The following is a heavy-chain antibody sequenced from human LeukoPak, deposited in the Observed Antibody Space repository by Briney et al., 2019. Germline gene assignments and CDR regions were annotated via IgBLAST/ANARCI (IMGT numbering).Heavy chain of an antibody. CDR2: ISSSRSYI. D-gene: IGHD3-22*01. V-gene: IGHV3-21*01. J-gene: IGHJ5*02. Sequence: RGSLRLSCAASGFTFISYSMNLVRQAPGKGLEWVSSISSSRSYIYYADSVRGRFTISRDNDKISLYLQMNSLRAEDTAVYYCARDWYDSSGYYPNWFDPWGQGTLVTVSS. CDR1: GFTFISYS. CDR3: ARDWYDSSGYYPNWFDP.